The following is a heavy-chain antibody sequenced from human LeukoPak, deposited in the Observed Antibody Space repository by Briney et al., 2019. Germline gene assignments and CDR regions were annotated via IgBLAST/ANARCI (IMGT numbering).Heavy chain of an antibody. J-gene: IGHJ3*02. D-gene: IGHD4-17*01. CDR3: AREQYGSDDDLDI. CDR1: GFIFSSYG. Sequence: GEPLRLSCAVSGFIFSSYGKHWVRHAPGKGLGWVGVIWFDESNKYYADSVKRRFTHSRDNYKNTPDLQMNSLRVEDTAVYYCAREQYGSDDDLDIWGRGTMVTVSS. V-gene: IGHV3-33*08. CDR2: IWFDESNK.